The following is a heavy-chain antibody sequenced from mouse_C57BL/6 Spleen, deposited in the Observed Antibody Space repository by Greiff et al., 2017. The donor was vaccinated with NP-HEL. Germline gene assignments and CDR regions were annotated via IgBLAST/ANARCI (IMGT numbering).Heavy chain of an antibody. Sequence: EVKLEESGGDLVKPGGSLKLSCAASGFTFSSYGMSWVRQTPDKRLEWVATISSGGSYTYYPDSVKGRFTISRDNAKNTLYLQMSSLKSEDTAMYYCARGGYYYGSSYGYFDVWGTGTTVTVSS. CDR2: ISSGGSYT. V-gene: IGHV5-6*02. CDR3: ARGGYYYGSSYGYFDV. CDR1: GFTFSSYG. D-gene: IGHD1-1*01. J-gene: IGHJ1*03.